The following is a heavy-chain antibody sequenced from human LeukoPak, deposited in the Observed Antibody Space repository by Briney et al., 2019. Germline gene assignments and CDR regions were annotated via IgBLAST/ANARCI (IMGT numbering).Heavy chain of an antibody. V-gene: IGHV3-23*01. CDR1: GFTFSSYG. CDR3: ANLIPRIRNMVRGVTDAFDI. CDR2: ISGSGGST. D-gene: IGHD3-10*01. J-gene: IGHJ3*02. Sequence: PGGSLRLSCAASGFTFSSYGMSWVRQAPGKWLEWVSAISGSGGSTYYADSVKGRFTISRDNSKNTLYLQMNSLRAEDTAVYYCANLIPRIRNMVRGVTDAFDIWGQGTMVTVSS.